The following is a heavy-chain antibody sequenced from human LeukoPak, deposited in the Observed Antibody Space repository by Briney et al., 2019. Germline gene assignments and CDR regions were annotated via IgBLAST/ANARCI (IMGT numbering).Heavy chain of an antibody. CDR1: GFTFSSYG. CDR2: ISYDGSNK. D-gene: IGHD2-2*01. V-gene: IGHV3-30*03. CDR3: AREFWIVVVPAKTYTGWNYFDY. Sequence: GGSLRLSCAASGFTFSSYGMHWVRQAPGKGLEWVAVISYDGSNKYYADSVKGRFTISRDNSKNTLYLQMNSLRSEDTAVYYCAREFWIVVVPAKTYTGWNYFDYWGQGTLVTVSS. J-gene: IGHJ4*02.